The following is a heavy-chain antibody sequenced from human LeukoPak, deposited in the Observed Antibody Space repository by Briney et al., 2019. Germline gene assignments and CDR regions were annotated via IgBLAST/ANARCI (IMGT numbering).Heavy chain of an antibody. J-gene: IGHJ3*02. CDR2: ISYDGSNK. CDR3: ARTMIVVVNDAFDI. D-gene: IGHD3-22*01. CDR1: GVTFRSYA. V-gene: IGHV3-30-3*01. Sequence: GGSLRLSCAASGVTFRSYAMHWVRQAPGKELEWVAVISYDGSNKYYADSVKGRFTISRDNSKNTLYLQMNSLRAEYTAVYYCARTMIVVVNDAFDIWGQGTMVTVSS.